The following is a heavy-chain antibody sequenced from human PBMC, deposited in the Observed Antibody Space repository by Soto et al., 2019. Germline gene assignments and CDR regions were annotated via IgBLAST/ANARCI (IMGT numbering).Heavy chain of an antibody. CDR2: ITPSNGNT. Sequence: QAQLVQSGPEVKKPGASVKVSCKASGYTFSTHGLSWVRQAPGQGLEWMGWITPSNGNTNYAQKLQGRLSMTTDTSSITGYMEVRRLRSDDTAVYSCARFPLCRGSNCDPSFGFNMWGQGTVVTVSS. J-gene: IGHJ3*02. V-gene: IGHV1-18*01. CDR3: ARFPLCRGSNCDPSFGFNM. CDR1: GYTFSTHG. D-gene: IGHD2-2*01.